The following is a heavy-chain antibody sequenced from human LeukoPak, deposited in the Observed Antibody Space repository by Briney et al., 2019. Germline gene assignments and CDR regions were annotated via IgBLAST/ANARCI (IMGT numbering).Heavy chain of an antibody. CDR3: ARDQRYYDSSGHFDY. D-gene: IGHD3-22*01. CDR2: SNPSGGST. V-gene: IGHV1-46*01. CDR1: GYTFTSYY. J-gene: IGHJ4*02. Sequence: SVKVSCNASGYTFTSYYMHWVRQAPGQGLEWMGLSNPSGGSTSYAQKFQGRVNMARATSTSPVYMELSSLRSEDTAVYYCARDQRYYDSSGHFDYWGQGTLVTVSS.